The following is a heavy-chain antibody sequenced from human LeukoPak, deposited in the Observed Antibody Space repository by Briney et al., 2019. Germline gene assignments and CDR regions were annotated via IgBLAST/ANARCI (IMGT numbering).Heavy chain of an antibody. V-gene: IGHV1-18*01. CDR2: ISAYNGNT. J-gene: IGHJ5*02. Sequence: ASVKVSCKASGYTFTSYGISWVRQAPGQGLEWMGWISAYNGNTTYAQKLQGRVTMTTDTSTSTAYMELRGLRSDDTAVYYCARGPGSRGVRYWFDPWGQGTLVTVSS. CDR1: GYTFTSYG. CDR3: ARGPGSRGVRYWFDP. D-gene: IGHD3-10*01.